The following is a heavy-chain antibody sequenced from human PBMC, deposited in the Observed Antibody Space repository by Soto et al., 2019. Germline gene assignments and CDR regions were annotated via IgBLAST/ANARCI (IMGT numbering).Heavy chain of an antibody. CDR3: ARDSGFWSGYDTGPYYYYYYMDV. V-gene: IGHV3-21*01. CDR2: ISSSSSYI. J-gene: IGHJ6*03. CDR1: GFTFSSYS. Sequence: GGSLRLSCAASGFTFSSYSMNWVRQAPGKGLEWVSSISSSSSYIYYADSVKGRFTISRDNAKNSLYLQMNSLRAEDTAVYYCARDSGFWSGYDTGPYYYYYYMDVWGKGTTVTVSS. D-gene: IGHD3-3*01.